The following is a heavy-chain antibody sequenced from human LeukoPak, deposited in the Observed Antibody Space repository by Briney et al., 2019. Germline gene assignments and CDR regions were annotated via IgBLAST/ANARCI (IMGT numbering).Heavy chain of an antibody. CDR2: IRSKAYGGTT. J-gene: IGHJ6*03. V-gene: IGHV3-49*04. D-gene: IGHD5-24*01. CDR1: GFTFSSYS. CDR3: TRDRRWLQPPLYYYYYMDV. Sequence: HSGGSLRLSCAASGFTFSSYSMNWVRQAPGEGLEWVGFIRSKAYGGTTEYAASVKGRFTISRDDSKSIAYLQMNSLKTEDTAVYYCTRDRRWLQPPLYYYYYMDVRGKGTTVTISS.